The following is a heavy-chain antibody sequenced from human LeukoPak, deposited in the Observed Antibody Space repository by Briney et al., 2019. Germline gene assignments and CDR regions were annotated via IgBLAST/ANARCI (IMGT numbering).Heavy chain of an antibody. D-gene: IGHD3-10*01. CDR3: ARDRAYGSGSYRYYYYYYMDV. V-gene: IGHV4-34*01. CDR1: GGSFSGYY. CDR2: INHSGST. J-gene: IGHJ6*03. Sequence: SETLSLTCAVYGGSFSGYYWSWIRQPPGKGLEWIGEINHSGSTNYNPSPKSRVTISVDTSKNQFSLKLSSVTAADTAVYYCARDRAYGSGSYRYYYYYYMDVWGKGTTVTVSS.